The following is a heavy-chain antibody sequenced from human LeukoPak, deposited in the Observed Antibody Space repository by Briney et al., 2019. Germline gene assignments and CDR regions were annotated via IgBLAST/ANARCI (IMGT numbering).Heavy chain of an antibody. Sequence: GASVKVSCKTSGGSFSNYAITWVRQAPGQGLEWMGRIIPMRDITNYAQNFQDRVTITADKSTTTVYMEVNSLISEDMAVYFRARGPYDGTYYDSWGQGTLVTVSS. CDR1: GGSFSNYA. V-gene: IGHV1-69*04. J-gene: IGHJ4*02. CDR2: IIPMRDIT. CDR3: ARGPYDGTYYDS. D-gene: IGHD3-16*01.